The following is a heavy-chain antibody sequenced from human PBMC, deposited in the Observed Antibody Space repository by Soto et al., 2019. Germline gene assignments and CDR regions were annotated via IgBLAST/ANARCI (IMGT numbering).Heavy chain of an antibody. CDR1: GFTVSSNY. J-gene: IGHJ5*02. Sequence: PGGSLRLSCAASGFTVSSNYMSWVRQAPGKGLEWVSVIYSGGSTYYADSAKGRFTISRDNSKDTLYLQMNSLRAEDTAVYYCAREQRAETTVWFDPWGQGTQVTVSS. CDR2: IYSGGST. V-gene: IGHV3-66*01. D-gene: IGHD1-1*01. CDR3: AREQRAETTVWFDP.